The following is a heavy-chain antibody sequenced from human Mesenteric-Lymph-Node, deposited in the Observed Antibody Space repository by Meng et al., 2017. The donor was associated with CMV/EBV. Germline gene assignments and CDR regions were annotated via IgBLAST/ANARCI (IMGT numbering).Heavy chain of an antibody. D-gene: IGHD2-2*03. J-gene: IGHJ4*02. CDR2: IYHSGST. CDR1: GYSISSGYY. CDR3: ARGGYCSSTSCYLVGYFDY. V-gene: IGHV4-38-2*02. Sequence: GSLRLSCTVSGYSISSGYYWGWIRQPPGKGLEWIGSIYHSGSTYYNPSLKSRVTISVDTSKNQFSLKLSSVTAADTAVYYCARGGYCSSTSCYLVGYFDYWGQGTLVTVSS.